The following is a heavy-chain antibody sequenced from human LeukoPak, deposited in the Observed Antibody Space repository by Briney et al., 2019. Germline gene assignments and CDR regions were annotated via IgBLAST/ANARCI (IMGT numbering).Heavy chain of an antibody. CDR2: ISTTSAYS. V-gene: IGHV3-21*01. J-gene: IGHJ5*02. D-gene: IGHD6-6*01. CDR3: ARESGSSSSGGWFDP. Sequence: GGSLRLSCAASGFTFSIYSMIWVRQAPGKGLEWFSSISTTSAYSYYADSVKGRFTISRDNAKNSLYLQMNSLRVEDTAVYYCARESGSSSSGGWFDPWGQGTLVTVSS. CDR1: GFTFSIYS.